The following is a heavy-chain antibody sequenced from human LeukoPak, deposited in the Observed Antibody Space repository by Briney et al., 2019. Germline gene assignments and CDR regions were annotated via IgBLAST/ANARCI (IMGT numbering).Heavy chain of an antibody. J-gene: IGHJ4*02. CDR2: ISSSGSTI. CDR3: AGVGFSSGYYYSFLYYFDY. V-gene: IGHV3-48*03. Sequence: PGGSLRLSCAASGFTFSSYEMNWVRQAPGKGLEWVSYISSSGSTIYYADSVKGRFTISRDNAKNSLYLQMNSLRAEDTAVYYCAGVGFSSGYYYSFLYYFDYWGQGTLVTVSS. CDR1: GFTFSSYE. D-gene: IGHD3-22*01.